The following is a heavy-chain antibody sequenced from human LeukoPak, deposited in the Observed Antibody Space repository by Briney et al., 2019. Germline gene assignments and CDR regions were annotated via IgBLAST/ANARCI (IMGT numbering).Heavy chain of an antibody. J-gene: IGHJ4*02. Sequence: ASVTVSCKASGYTFTGYYMHWVRQAPGQGLEWMGRINPNSGGTNYAQKFQGRVTMTRDTSISTAYMELSRLRSDDTAVYYCATLPHCSSTSCYPLVDYWGQGTLVTVSS. V-gene: IGHV1-2*06. CDR3: ATLPHCSSTSCYPLVDY. CDR2: INPNSGGT. D-gene: IGHD2-2*01. CDR1: GYTFTGYY.